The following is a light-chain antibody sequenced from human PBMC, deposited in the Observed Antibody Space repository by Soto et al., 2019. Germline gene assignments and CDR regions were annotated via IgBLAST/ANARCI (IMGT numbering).Light chain of an antibody. CDR2: SYD. CDR3: AAWDASLNGYV. Sequence: VLTQPPSASGTPGQKVTISCSTSSSNIGGNTVNWYQQVPGTAPKLLIYSYDQRPSGVPDRFSGSKSGTSASLAISGLQSEDEADYYCAAWDASLNGYVFGTGTKVTVL. CDR1: SSNIGGNT. V-gene: IGLV1-44*01. J-gene: IGLJ1*01.